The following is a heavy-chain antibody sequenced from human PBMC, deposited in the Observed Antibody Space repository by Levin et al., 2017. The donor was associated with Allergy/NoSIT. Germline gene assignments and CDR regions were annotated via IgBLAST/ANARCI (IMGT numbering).Heavy chain of an antibody. CDR1: GYSFTSYW. Sequence: GESLKISCKGSGYSFTSYWIGWVRRMPGKGLEWMGIIYPGDSDTRYSPSFQGQVTISADKSITTAYLQWSSLKASDTAMYYCARLTRPGAPGGWFDSWGQGTLVTVSS. CDR3: ARLTRPGAPGGWFDS. V-gene: IGHV5-51*01. J-gene: IGHJ5*01. D-gene: IGHD1-14*01. CDR2: IYPGDSDT.